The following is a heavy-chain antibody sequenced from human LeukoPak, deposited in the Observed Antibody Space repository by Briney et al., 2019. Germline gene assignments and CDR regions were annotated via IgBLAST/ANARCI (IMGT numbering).Heavy chain of an antibody. D-gene: IGHD2-21*01. J-gene: IGHJ4*02. CDR2: ISFDGSNK. CDR1: GFTFSRYG. Sequence: TGRSLRLSCAASGFTFSRYGMYWVRQAPGKGLEWVAVISFDGSNKFYGDSVKGRFTISRDNAKNSLYLQMNSLRAEDTAVYYCARAGVGVFDYWGQGTLVTVSS. V-gene: IGHV3-30*03. CDR3: ARAGVGVFDY.